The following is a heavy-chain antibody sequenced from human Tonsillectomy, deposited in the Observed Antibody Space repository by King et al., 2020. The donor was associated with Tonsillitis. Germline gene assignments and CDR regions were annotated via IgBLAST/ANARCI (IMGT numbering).Heavy chain of an antibody. Sequence: QLVQSGAEVKTPGSSVKVSCKTSGGTFNNYAISWVRQAPGQVLEWMGRFIPLLDIANYAQKFQGRVTITADKSTTTVYMELSSLTYEDTAFYYCARDGEGAVSSLGHFDYWGQGTLVTVSS. J-gene: IGHJ4*02. CDR1: GGTFNNYA. D-gene: IGHD3-10*01. CDR2: FIPLLDIA. V-gene: IGHV1-69*09. CDR3: ARDGEGAVSSLGHFDY.